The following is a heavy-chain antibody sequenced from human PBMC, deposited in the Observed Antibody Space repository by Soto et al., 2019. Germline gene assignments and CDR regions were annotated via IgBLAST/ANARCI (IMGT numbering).Heavy chain of an antibody. V-gene: IGHV4-4*02. CDR1: DGSISSSNW. D-gene: IGHD3-22*01. J-gene: IGHJ4*02. CDR3: ATVRGY. Sequence: QVQLQESGPGLVKPSGTLSLTCAVSDGSISSSNWWRWVRQPPGKGLEWIGEIHHSGSSNYNPSLKSRVTRSVDESENHFSLKRSSVTAADTAVYYWATVRGYWGQGTLVTVSS. CDR2: IHHSGSS.